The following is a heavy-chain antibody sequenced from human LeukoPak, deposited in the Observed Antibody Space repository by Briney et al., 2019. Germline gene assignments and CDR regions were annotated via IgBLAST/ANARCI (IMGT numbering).Heavy chain of an antibody. D-gene: IGHD1-26*01. CDR2: IYYSGST. J-gene: IGHJ3*02. Sequence: SETLSLTCTVSGGSISSYYWSWIRQPPGKGLEWIGYIYYSGSTNYNPSLKSRVTISVDTSKNQFSLKLSSVTAADTAVYYCARGQAELQINDAFDIWGQGTVVTVSS. V-gene: IGHV4-59*08. CDR1: GGSISSYY. CDR3: ARGQAELQINDAFDI.